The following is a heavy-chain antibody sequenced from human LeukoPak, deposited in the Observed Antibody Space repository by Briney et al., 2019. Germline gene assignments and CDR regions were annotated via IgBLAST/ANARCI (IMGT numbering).Heavy chain of an antibody. CDR2: LSGSGGST. Sequence: GGSLRLSCAASAFTFSSYAMSWVRQAPGKGLEWVSALSGSGGSTFYADSVKGRFTISRDNTKNSLYLQMNSLRAEDTAVYYCAKDLSVLVRFGESSRERWFDPWGQGTLVTVSS. CDR3: AKDLSVLVRFGESSRERWFDP. CDR1: AFTFSSYA. J-gene: IGHJ5*02. D-gene: IGHD3-10*01. V-gene: IGHV3-23*01.